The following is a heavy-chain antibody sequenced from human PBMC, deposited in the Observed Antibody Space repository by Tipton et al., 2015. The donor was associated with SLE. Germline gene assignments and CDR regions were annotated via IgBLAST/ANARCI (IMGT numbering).Heavy chain of an antibody. Sequence: SLRLSCAASGFTFSTNWMSWIRQAPGKGLEWVSAISADGGASYYADSAKGRFAISRDNSNNKLYLQMKSLRADDTAVYYCANLISLWLVQVAEYWGQGTQLTVSS. D-gene: IGHD6-19*01. CDR2: ISADGGAS. CDR3: ANLISLWLVQVAEY. J-gene: IGHJ4*02. V-gene: IGHV3-23*01. CDR1: GFTFSTNW.